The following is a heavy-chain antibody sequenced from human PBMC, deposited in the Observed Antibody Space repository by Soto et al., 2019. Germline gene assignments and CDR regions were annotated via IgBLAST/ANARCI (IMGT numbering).Heavy chain of an antibody. D-gene: IGHD3-3*01. CDR1: GFTFSSYS. Sequence: GGSPRLSCAASGFTFSSYSMNWVRQAPGKGLEWVSSISSSSSYIYYADSVKGRFTISRDNAKNSLYLQMNSLRAEDTAVYYCARDRGVTIFGVVIKKLFDYWGQGTLVTVSS. J-gene: IGHJ4*02. CDR3: ARDRGVTIFGVVIKKLFDY. V-gene: IGHV3-21*01. CDR2: ISSSSSYI.